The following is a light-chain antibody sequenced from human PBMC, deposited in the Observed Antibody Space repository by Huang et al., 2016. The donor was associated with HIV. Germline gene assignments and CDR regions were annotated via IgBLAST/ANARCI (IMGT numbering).Light chain of an antibody. V-gene: IGKV4-1*01. Sequence: DIVLTQSPDSLAVSLGERATINCKSSQNVLSASNNKNYLAWYQLKPGQPPKVLIYWASTRESGVPDRFSGGGYGTVVTLSISSLQHEDVAINYCQKYYTLPGFGQGTKVEIK. J-gene: IGKJ1*01. CDR2: WAS. CDR1: QNVLSASNNKNY. CDR3: QKYYTLPG.